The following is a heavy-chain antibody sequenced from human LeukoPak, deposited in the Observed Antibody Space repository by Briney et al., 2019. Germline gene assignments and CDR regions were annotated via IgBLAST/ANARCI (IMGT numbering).Heavy chain of an antibody. Sequence: QPGGSLRLSCAASGFTFSSYGMHWVRQAPGKGLEWVAVISYDGGNKYYADSVKGRFTISRDNSKNTLYLQMNSLRAEDTAVYYCAKDLQGGAFDYWGQGTLVTVSS. CDR1: GFTFSSYG. CDR3: AKDLQGGAFDY. V-gene: IGHV3-30*18. J-gene: IGHJ4*02. D-gene: IGHD3-16*01. CDR2: ISYDGGNK.